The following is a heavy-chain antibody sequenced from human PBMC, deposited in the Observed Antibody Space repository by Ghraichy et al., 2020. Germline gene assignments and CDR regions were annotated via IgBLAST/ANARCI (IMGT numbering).Heavy chain of an antibody. Sequence: SETLSLTCTVSGGSISSSSYYWGWIRQPPGKGLEWIGSIYYSGSTYYKPSLKSRVTISVDTSKNQFSLKLSSVTAADTAVYYCARSPSFYYYGMDVWGQGTTVTVSS. CDR3: ARSPSFYYYGMDV. J-gene: IGHJ6*02. CDR1: GGSISSSSYY. CDR2: IYYSGST. V-gene: IGHV4-39*01.